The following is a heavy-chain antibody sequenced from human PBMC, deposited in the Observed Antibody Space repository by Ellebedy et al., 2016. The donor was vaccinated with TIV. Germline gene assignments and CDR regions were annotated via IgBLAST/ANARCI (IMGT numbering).Heavy chain of an antibody. CDR1: GFIFSDDD. Sequence: GESLKISCAASGFIFSDDDMAWIRQAPGKGPEWVSYISSGGTSMFYTDSVKGRFTISRDNAKASLYLQMDSLRAEDTAVYYCARHTREWRFYTFWGQGTLVTVSA. CDR3: ARHTREWRFYTF. CDR2: ISSGGTSM. V-gene: IGHV3-11*01. D-gene: IGHD3-16*01. J-gene: IGHJ4*02.